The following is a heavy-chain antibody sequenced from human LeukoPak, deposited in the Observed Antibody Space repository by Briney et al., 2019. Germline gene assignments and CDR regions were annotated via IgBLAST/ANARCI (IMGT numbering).Heavy chain of an antibody. Sequence: PSETLSLPCDVSGGSFTSTNWWTWFRQPPGKGLEWIGEVHLDGRTNYNPSLKSRLIMSVDLPDNHISLKLTSVTAADTAVYYCAREGGFYCPLHYSGQATQVAVSS. CDR3: AREGGFYCPLHY. D-gene: IGHD3-22*01. J-gene: IGHJ4*02. CDR2: VHLDGRT. V-gene: IGHV4-4*02. CDR1: GGSFTSTNW.